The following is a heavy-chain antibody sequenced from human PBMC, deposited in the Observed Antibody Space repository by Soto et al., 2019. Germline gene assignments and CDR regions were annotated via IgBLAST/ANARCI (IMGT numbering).Heavy chain of an antibody. D-gene: IGHD3-22*01. CDR3: AKADSSGYYFEPFDY. J-gene: IGHJ4*02. Sequence: EVQLLESGGGLVQPGGSLRLSCAASGFTFSSYAMSWVRQAPGKGLEWVSAISGSGGSTYYADSVKGRFTISRDDSKNTLYLQMNSLRAEDTAVYYCAKADSSGYYFEPFDYWGQGTLVTVSS. CDR1: GFTFSSYA. CDR2: ISGSGGST. V-gene: IGHV3-23*01.